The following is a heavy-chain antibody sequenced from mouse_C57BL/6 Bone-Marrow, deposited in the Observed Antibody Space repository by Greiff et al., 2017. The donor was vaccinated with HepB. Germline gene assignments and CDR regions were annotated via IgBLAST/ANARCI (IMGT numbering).Heavy chain of an antibody. CDR1: GYTFTSYW. D-gene: IGHD2-4*01. Sequence: VQLQQSGAELVKPGASVKLSCKASGYTFTSYWMHWVKQRPGQGLEWIGMIHPNSGSTNYNEKFKSKATLTVDKSSSTAYMQLSSLTSEDSAVYYCAREGGYYDYDRGFAYWGQGTLVTVSA. V-gene: IGHV1-64*01. J-gene: IGHJ3*01. CDR2: IHPNSGST. CDR3: AREGGYYDYDRGFAY.